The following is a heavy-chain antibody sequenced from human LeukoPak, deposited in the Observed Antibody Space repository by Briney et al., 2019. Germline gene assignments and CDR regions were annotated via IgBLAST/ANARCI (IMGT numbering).Heavy chain of an antibody. Sequence: PSETLSLTCTVSGGSISSSSYYWGWIRQPPGKGPEWIGSIYYSGSTYYNPSLKSRVTISVDTSKNQFSLKLSSVTAADTAVYYCASAYDSSGYYPFDYWGQGTLVTVSS. CDR1: GGSISSSSYY. V-gene: IGHV4-39*01. CDR2: IYYSGST. CDR3: ASAYDSSGYYPFDY. J-gene: IGHJ4*02. D-gene: IGHD3-22*01.